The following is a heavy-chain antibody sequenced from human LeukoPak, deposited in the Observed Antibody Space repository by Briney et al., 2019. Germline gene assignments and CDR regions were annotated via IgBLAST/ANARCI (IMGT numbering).Heavy chain of an antibody. CDR3: ASPYCSSTSCYLTD. Sequence: GGSLRLSCAASGFTFSSYWMHWVRQAPGKGLVWFSRINTDGSSTSYADSVKGRFTISRDNAKNTLYLQMNSLRAEDTAVYYCASPYCSSTSCYLTDWGQGTLVTVSS. J-gene: IGHJ4*02. D-gene: IGHD2-2*01. CDR2: INTDGSST. CDR1: GFTFSSYW. V-gene: IGHV3-74*01.